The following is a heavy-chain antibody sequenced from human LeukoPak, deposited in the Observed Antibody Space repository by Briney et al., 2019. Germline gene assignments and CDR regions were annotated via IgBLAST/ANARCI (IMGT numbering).Heavy chain of an antibody. CDR1: GFTFSGYS. CDR3: ARDSSRAFDI. CDR2: ISSSSSYI. D-gene: IGHD2-15*01. V-gene: IGHV3-21*01. Sequence: GGSLRLSCAASGFTFSGYSMNWVRQAPGNGLEWVSSISSSSSYIYYADSVKGRFTISRDNAKNSLYLQMNSLRAEDTAVYYCARDSSRAFDIWGQGTMVTVSS. J-gene: IGHJ3*02.